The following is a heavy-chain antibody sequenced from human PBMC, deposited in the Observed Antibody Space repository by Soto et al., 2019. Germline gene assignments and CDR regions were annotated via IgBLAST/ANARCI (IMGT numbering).Heavy chain of an antibody. V-gene: IGHV3-66*01. J-gene: IGHJ6*03. CDR1: GFTVSSNY. CDR2: IYSGGST. Sequence: GGSLRLSCAASGFTVSSNYMSWVRQAPGKGLEWVSVIYSGGSTYYADSVKGRFTISRDNSKNTLYLQMNSLRAEDTAVYYCARSPYYYYYYMDVWGKGTMVTVSS. CDR3: ARSPYYYYYYMDV.